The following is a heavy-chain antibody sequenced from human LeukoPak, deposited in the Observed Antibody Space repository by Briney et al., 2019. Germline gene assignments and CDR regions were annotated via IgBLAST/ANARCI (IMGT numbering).Heavy chain of an antibody. V-gene: IGHV4-39*01. J-gene: IGHJ6*03. CDR2: IYYSGST. CDR1: GGSISSSSYY. D-gene: IGHD1-14*01. Sequence: PSETLSLTCTVSGGSISSSSYYWGWIRQPPGKGLEWIGNIYYSGSTYYNPSLKSRVTISVDTSKNQFSLKLSSVTAADTAVYYCARQAGTTYYYYYYMDVWGKGTAVTVSS. CDR3: ARQAGTTYYYYYYMDV.